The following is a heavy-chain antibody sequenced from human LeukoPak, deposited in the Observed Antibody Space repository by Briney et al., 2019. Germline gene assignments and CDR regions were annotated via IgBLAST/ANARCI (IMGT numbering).Heavy chain of an antibody. CDR1: GDSVSSNSAG. V-gene: IGHV6-1*01. J-gene: IGHJ6*02. D-gene: IGHD2-15*01. CDR2: AYYRAKWYN. Sequence: QGLSLTCAISGDSVSSNSAGWNWSRQSPWRGFEWLGRAYYRAKWYNDYALSVKSRITLNPDTSTNQFSLQLNSVTPEDTAVYYCARDKCTGGSCQYGMDVWGHGTTVTASS. CDR3: ARDKCTGGSCQYGMDV.